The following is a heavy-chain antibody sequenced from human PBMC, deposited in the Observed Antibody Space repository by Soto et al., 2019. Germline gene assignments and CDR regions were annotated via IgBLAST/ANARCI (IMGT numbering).Heavy chain of an antibody. CDR3: AKADSSGWYGESY. CDR2: ISGSGGST. Sequence: GGSLRLSCAASGFTFSSYAMSWVRQAPGKGLEWVSAISGSGGSTYCADSVKGRFTISRDNSKNTLYLQMNSLRAEDTAVYYCAKADSSGWYGESYWGQGTLVTVSS. V-gene: IGHV3-23*01. J-gene: IGHJ4*02. CDR1: GFTFSSYA. D-gene: IGHD6-19*01.